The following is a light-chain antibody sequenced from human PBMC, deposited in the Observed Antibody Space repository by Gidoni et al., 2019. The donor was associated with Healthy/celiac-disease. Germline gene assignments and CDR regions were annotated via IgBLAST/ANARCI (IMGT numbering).Light chain of an antibody. V-gene: IGKV1-9*01. CDR1: QGISSY. CDR2: AAS. CDR3: QQLNSYLTWT. J-gene: IGKJ1*01. Sequence: DIQLTQATSFLSASVGYRVTITCRASQGISSYFAWYQQKPGKAPKLLIYAASTLQSGVPSRFSGSGSGTEFTLTISSLQPEDFATYYCQQLNSYLTWTFGSXTKVGI.